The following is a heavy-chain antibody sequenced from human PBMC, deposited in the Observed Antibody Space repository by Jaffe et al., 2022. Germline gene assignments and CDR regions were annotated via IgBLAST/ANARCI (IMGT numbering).Heavy chain of an antibody. Sequence: QVQLQESGPGLVKPSQTLSLTCTVSGGSISSGSYYWSWIRQPAGKGLEWIGRIYTSGSTNYNPSLKSRVTISVDTSKNQFSLKLSSVTAADTAVYYCARDSFLGGHEWFGEFSPYFDIWGQGTMVTVSS. J-gene: IGHJ3*02. V-gene: IGHV4-61*02. CDR2: IYTSGST. D-gene: IGHD3-10*01. CDR1: GGSISSGSYY. CDR3: ARDSFLGGHEWFGEFSPYFDI.